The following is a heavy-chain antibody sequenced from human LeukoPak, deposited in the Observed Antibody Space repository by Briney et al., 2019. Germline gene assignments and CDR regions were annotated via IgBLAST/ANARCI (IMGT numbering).Heavy chain of an antibody. J-gene: IGHJ5*02. V-gene: IGHV1-69*13. D-gene: IGHD3-22*01. Sequence: SVKVSCKASGGTFSSYAISWVRQAPGQGLEWIGGIIPIFGTANYAQKFQGRVTITADESTSTAYMELSSLRSEDTAVYYCARVYYDSSGYLDPWGQGTLVTVSS. CDR3: ARVYYDSSGYLDP. CDR1: GGTFSSYA. CDR2: IIPIFGTA.